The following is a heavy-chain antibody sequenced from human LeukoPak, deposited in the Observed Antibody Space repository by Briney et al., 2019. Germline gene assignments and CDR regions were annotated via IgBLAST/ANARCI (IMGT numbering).Heavy chain of an antibody. CDR3: ARVASYDTYNWNLIDY. J-gene: IGHJ4*02. V-gene: IGHV3-11*04. CDR2: ISSSGNTI. Sequence: GGSLRLSCAASRFTFSDYYMSWIRQAPGKGLEWVSYISSSGNTIYYADSVKGRFTISRDNAKNSLYLQMNSLRAEDTAVYYCARVASYDTYNWNLIDYWGQGTLATVSS. D-gene: IGHD1-7*01. CDR1: RFTFSDYY.